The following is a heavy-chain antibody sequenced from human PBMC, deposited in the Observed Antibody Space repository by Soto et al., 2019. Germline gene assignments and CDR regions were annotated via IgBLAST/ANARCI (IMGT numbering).Heavy chain of an antibody. D-gene: IGHD6-25*01. CDR3: ARGSGYPTPTPFDY. J-gene: IGHJ4*02. V-gene: IGHV4-39*07. CDR2: IYYSGST. CDR1: GGSISSSSYY. Sequence: SSETLSLTCTVSGGSISSSSYYWGWIRQPPGKGLEWIGSIYYSGSTYYNPSLKSRVTISVDTSKNQFSLKLSSVTAADTAVYFCARGSGYPTPTPFDYWGQGILVTVSS.